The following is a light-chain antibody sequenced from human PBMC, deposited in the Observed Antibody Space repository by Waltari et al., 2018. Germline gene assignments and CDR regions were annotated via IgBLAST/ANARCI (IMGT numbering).Light chain of an antibody. V-gene: IGKV3-15*01. Sequence: VMTQSPATLSLFPGERAVLSCWASQSIETNLAWFQQKPGQAPRLLISGDSTRATNGPTRFSGSGSGTAFTLTISSLQSEDFAVYYCQQYNNWPPWTFGPGTKVEIK. CDR2: GDS. J-gene: IGKJ1*01. CDR3: QQYNNWPPWT. CDR1: QSIETN.